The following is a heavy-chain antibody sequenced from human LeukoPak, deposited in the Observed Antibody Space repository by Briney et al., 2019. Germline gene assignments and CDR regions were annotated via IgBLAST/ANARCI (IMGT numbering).Heavy chain of an antibody. CDR3: ARDRAGIAVAGTNWFDP. D-gene: IGHD6-19*01. CDR1: GGTFSSYA. Sequence: SVKVSCKASGGTFSSYAIGWVRQAPGQGLEWMGGIIPIFGTANYAQKFQGRVTITTDESTSTAYMELSSLRSEDTAVYYCARDRAGIAVAGTNWFDPWGQGTLVTVSS. V-gene: IGHV1-69*05. J-gene: IGHJ5*02. CDR2: IIPIFGTA.